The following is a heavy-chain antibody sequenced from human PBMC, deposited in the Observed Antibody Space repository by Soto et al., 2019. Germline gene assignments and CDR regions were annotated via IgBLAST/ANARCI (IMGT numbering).Heavy chain of an antibody. D-gene: IGHD3-3*01. Sequence: GGSLRLSCAASGFTFSSYSMNWVRQAPGKGQEKVSSISSSSSYIYYAETVKGRFTISRDNAKNSLYLQMNSLRAEDTAVYYCARTDTWSERLEWLYGSRFDFDYWGQGTLVTVSS. CDR2: ISSSSSYI. V-gene: IGHV3-21*01. CDR3: ARTDTWSERLEWLYGSRFDFDY. CDR1: GFTFSSYS. J-gene: IGHJ4*02.